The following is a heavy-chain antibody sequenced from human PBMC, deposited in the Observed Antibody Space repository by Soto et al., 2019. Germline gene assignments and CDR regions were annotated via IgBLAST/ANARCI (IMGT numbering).Heavy chain of an antibody. D-gene: IGHD2-15*01. CDR1: GGTFSSYT. CDR3: AREVGRYCSGGSCSSRDY. Sequence: SVKVSCKASGGTFSSYTISWVRQAPGQGLEWMGRIIPILGIANYAQKFQGRVTITADKSTSTAYMELSSLRSEDTAVYYCAREVGRYCSGGSCSSRDYWGQGTLVTVSS. CDR2: IIPILGIA. V-gene: IGHV1-69*04. J-gene: IGHJ4*02.